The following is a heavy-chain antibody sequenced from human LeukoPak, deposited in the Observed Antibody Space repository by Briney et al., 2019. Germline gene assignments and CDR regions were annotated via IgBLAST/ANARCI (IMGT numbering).Heavy chain of an antibody. CDR3: ARDGGSYGPDAFDI. V-gene: IGHV3-33*01. Sequence: PGRSMRLSCAASGFTFSSYGMHWVRQAPGKGLEWVAVIWYDGSNKYYADSVKGRFTISRDNSKNTLYLQMNSLRAEDTAVYYCARDGGSYGPDAFDIWGQGTLVTVSS. D-gene: IGHD5-18*01. CDR2: IWYDGSNK. CDR1: GFTFSSYG. J-gene: IGHJ3*02.